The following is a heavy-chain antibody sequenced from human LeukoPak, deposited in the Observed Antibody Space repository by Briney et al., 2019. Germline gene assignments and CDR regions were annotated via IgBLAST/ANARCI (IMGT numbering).Heavy chain of an antibody. Sequence: SETLSLTCTVSGVSISSSSYYWGWIRQPPGKGLEWIGSIYYTGSTFYNPSLKSRVTISVDTSKNQFSLKLSSVTAADTAVYYCARLHYGGNYGYYYYYMDVWGEGTTVTISS. D-gene: IGHD4-23*01. CDR1: GVSISSSSYY. CDR2: IYYTGST. J-gene: IGHJ6*03. CDR3: ARLHYGGNYGYYYYYMDV. V-gene: IGHV4-39*01.